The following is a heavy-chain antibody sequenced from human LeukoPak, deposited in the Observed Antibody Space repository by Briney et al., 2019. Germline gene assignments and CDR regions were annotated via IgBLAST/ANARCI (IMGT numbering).Heavy chain of an antibody. D-gene: IGHD3-22*01. CDR3: ASLGLYRTKPYYYDSSGAAFDI. J-gene: IGHJ3*02. CDR2: VHNDGSA. V-gene: IGHV3-66*01. Sequence: PGGSLRLSCAASGFTVSSNYMSWVRQAPGKGLEWVSVVHNDGSAYYADSVKGRFTISRDNSKNTLYLQMNSLRAEDTAVYYCASLGLYRTKPYYYDSSGAAFDIWGQGTMVTVSS. CDR1: GFTVSSNY.